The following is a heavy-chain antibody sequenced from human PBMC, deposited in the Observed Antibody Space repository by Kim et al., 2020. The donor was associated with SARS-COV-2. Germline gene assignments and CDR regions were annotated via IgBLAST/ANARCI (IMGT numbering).Heavy chain of an antibody. V-gene: IGHV3-21*01. CDR3: VQGIAVAGTCQ. Sequence: GGSLRLSCAASGFTFSSYSMNWVRQAPGKGLEWVSSISSSSSYIYYADSVKGRFTISRDNAKNSLYLQMNSLRAEDTAVYYCVQGIAVAGTCQWGQGTLVTVSS. D-gene: IGHD6-19*01. CDR1: GFTFSSYS. CDR2: ISSSSSYI. J-gene: IGHJ4*02.